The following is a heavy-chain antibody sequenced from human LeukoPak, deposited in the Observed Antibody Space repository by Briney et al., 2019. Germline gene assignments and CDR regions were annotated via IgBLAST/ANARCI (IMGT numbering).Heavy chain of an antibody. CDR3: ARSGRGYDDAFDI. J-gene: IGHJ3*02. D-gene: IGHD5-12*01. V-gene: IGHV3-21*01. Sequence: WGSLTLSCAASGLTFSSYTMNWVRQAPGKGLEWVSSISSSSLYIYYADSVKGRFTISRDNSKNSLDLQLNSLTAEDTAVYYCARSGRGYDDAFDIWGQGTMVTVSS. CDR2: ISSSSLYI. CDR1: GLTFSSYT.